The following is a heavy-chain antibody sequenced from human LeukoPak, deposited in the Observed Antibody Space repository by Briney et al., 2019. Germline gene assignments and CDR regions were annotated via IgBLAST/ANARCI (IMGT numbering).Heavy chain of an antibody. J-gene: IGHJ4*02. CDR1: GGSFSGYY. Sequence: PSETLSLTCAVSGGSFSGYYWSWIRQPTGKGLEWIGEINHSGSTNYNPSLKSRVTISVDTSKNQFSLKLSSVTAADTAVYYCARGPRSVRPVRFDYWGQGTLVTVSS. D-gene: IGHD3-22*01. CDR3: ARGPRSVRPVRFDY. CDR2: INHSGST. V-gene: IGHV4-34*01.